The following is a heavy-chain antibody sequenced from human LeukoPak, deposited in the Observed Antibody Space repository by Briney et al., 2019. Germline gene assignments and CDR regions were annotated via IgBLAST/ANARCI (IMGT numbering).Heavy chain of an antibody. V-gene: IGHV3-23*01. CDR2: ASEDGGTT. D-gene: IGHD3-16*01. Sequence: PGGSLRLSCAASGFSFTSYAMTWVRQAPGKGLEWVSAASEDGGTTYYAGSVKGRFAISRDNTKNTLYLQMNSLRAEDTAVYYCARFWGSYPPDYWGQGTLVTVSS. J-gene: IGHJ4*02. CDR3: ARFWGSYPPDY. CDR1: GFSFTSYA.